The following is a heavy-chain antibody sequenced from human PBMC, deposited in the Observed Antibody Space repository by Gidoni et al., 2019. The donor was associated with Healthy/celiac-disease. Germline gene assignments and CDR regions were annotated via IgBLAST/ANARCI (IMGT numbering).Heavy chain of an antibody. CDR2: INWNGGST. V-gene: IGHV3-20*04. CDR1: GLPFVYYV. D-gene: IGHD3-9*01. J-gene: IGHJ4*02. Sequence: EVQLVESGGGVVRPGGSLRLSCAASGLPFVYYVISWVRQAPGKGLEWVSGINWNGGSTGYADSVKGRFTISRDNAKNSLYLQMNSLRAEDTALYYCARSFKSGDYDILTGSPRGYYFDYWGQGTLVTVSS. CDR3: ARSFKSGDYDILTGSPRGYYFDY.